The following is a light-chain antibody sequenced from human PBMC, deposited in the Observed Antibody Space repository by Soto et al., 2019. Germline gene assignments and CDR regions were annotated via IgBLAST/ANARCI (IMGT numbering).Light chain of an antibody. V-gene: IGLV2-8*01. CDR1: SSDVGGYNF. Sequence: QSALTQPPSASGCPGQSVTISCTGTSSDVGGYNFGSWYQQHPGKAPKLMIYEVSERPSGVPDRFSGSKSGNTASLTVSGLQADDEADYYCTSYAGSNIPVVFGGGTKLTVL. J-gene: IGLJ2*01. CDR3: TSYAGSNIPVV. CDR2: EVS.